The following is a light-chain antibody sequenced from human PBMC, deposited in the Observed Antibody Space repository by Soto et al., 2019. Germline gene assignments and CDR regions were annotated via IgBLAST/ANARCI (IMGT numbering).Light chain of an antibody. CDR1: SSEVCGYNY. Sequence: QSAPTQPAPVSGSPGQSITISFTGTSSEVCGYNYVSWYQQHPGKAPKLMIYDVNNRPSGVSNRFSGSKSGNTASLTISGLQAEDEADYYCTSYTSSSTYVFGTGTKVTVL. CDR3: TSYTSSSTYV. V-gene: IGLV2-14*01. CDR2: DVN. J-gene: IGLJ1*01.